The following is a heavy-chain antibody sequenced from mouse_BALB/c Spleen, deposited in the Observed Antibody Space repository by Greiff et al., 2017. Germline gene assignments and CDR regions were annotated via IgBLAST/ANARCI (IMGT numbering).Heavy chain of an antibody. CDR3: ASYGNYGGYYAMDY. V-gene: IGHV2-2*02. Sequence: VMLVESGPGLVQPSQSLSITCTVSGFSLTSYGVHWVRQSPGKGLEWLGVIWSGGSTDYNAAFISRLSISKDNSKSQVFFKMNSLQANDTAIYYCASYGNYGGYYAMDYWGQGTSVTVSS. CDR2: IWSGGST. J-gene: IGHJ4*01. CDR1: GFSLTSYG. D-gene: IGHD2-10*02.